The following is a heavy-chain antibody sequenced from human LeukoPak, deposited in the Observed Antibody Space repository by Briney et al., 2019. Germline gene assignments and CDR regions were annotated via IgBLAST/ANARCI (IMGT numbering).Heavy chain of an antibody. J-gene: IGHJ6*02. Sequence: SVKVSCKASGGTFSSYAISWVRQAPGQGLEWMGGIIPIFGTANYAQKFQGRVTITADESTSTAYMELSSLRSEDTAVYYCARKDIVVVPAAILPYYYYCMDVWGQGTTVTVSS. CDR3: ARKDIVVVPAAILPYYYYCMDV. V-gene: IGHV1-69*13. CDR1: GGTFSSYA. D-gene: IGHD2-2*02. CDR2: IIPIFGTA.